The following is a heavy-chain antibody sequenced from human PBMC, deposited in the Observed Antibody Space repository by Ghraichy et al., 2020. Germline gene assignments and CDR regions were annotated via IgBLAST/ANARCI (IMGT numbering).Heavy chain of an antibody. V-gene: IGHV1-18*04. CDR1: GYTFTSYG. CDR3: ARDRLKSRWELLPYNWFDP. CDR2: ISVYNGNT. J-gene: IGHJ5*02. Sequence: ASVKVSCKASGYTFTSYGISWVRQAPGQGLEWMGWISVYNGNTKYAQKLQGRVTMTTDTSTSTAYMELRSLRSDDTAVYYCARDRLKSRWELLPYNWFDPWGQGTLVTVSS. D-gene: IGHD1-26*01.